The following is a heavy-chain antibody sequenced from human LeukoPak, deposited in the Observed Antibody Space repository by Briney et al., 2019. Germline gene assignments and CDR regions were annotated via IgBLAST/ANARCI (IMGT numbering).Heavy chain of an antibody. CDR3: ARTPLMKDAFDF. CDR2: INTSTGET. D-gene: IGHD2-8*01. V-gene: IGHV1-46*01. Sequence: ASVKVSCTASGYIFTNWYLYWVRQAPGQALEWMGVINTSTGETTYAQPFQGRLTMTRDLSTRTVYMDLNSLTSEDLAMYFCARTPLMKDAFDFWGQGTLLTISS. J-gene: IGHJ3*01. CDR1: GYIFTNWY.